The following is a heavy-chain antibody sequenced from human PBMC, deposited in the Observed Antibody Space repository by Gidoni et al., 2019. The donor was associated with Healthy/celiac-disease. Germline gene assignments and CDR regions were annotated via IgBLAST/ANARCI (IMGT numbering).Heavy chain of an antibody. V-gene: IGHV1-69*01. J-gene: IGHJ4*02. CDR2: IIPMFGTA. Sequence: QVQLGQSGPEVKKPGSSVKVSCSASGGTFSSYANSWVRQAPGQGLEWMGGIIPMFGTANYAQKFQGRVTITADESTSTAYMELSSLRSEDTAVYYCARVYGGNLNYWGQGTLVTVSS. CDR1: GGTFSSYA. D-gene: IGHD4-17*01. CDR3: ARVYGGNLNY.